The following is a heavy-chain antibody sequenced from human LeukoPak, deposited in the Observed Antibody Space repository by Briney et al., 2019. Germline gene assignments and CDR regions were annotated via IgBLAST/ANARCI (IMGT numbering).Heavy chain of an antibody. D-gene: IGHD2-15*01. CDR2: IHYGGST. V-gene: IGHV4-39*07. Sequence: SETLSLTCTVSGDSVSSTTYYWGWIRQPPGKGLEWIGSIHYGGSTFYNPSLKSRVTLSIDTSKNQFSLKLYSVTAADTAVYYCARDIAVNWFYSWGQGTLVTVSS. J-gene: IGHJ5*01. CDR3: ARDIAVNWFYS. CDR1: GDSVSSTTYY.